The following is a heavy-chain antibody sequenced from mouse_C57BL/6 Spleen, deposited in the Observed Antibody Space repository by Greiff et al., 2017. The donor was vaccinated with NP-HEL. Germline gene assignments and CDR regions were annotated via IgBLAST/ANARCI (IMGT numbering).Heavy chain of an antibody. V-gene: IGHV15-2*01. Sequence: QVQLQQSGSELRSPGSSVKLSCKDFDSEVFPIAYMSWVRQKPGHGFEWIGGILPSIGRTSYGEKCEDKATLDADTLSNTAYLELNSLTSEDSAIYYCARQGDAGGAMDYWGQGTSVTVSS. J-gene: IGHJ4*01. CDR1: DSEVFPIAY. CDR2: ILPSIGRT. D-gene: IGHD4-1*01. CDR3: ARQGDAGGAMDY.